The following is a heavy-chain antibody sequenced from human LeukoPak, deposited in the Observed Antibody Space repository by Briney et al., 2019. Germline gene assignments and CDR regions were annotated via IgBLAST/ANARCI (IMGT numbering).Heavy chain of an antibody. CDR3: AKVGSSGYYYFDY. CDR2: IDYSGGST. J-gene: IGHJ4*02. Sequence: GGSLRLSCTVSGFTLSSYEMSWIRQAPGKGLEWVSSIDYSGGSTYYADSVKGRFTISRDNSKNTLYLQLNSLRGDDTAVYYCAKVGSSGYYYFDYWGQGTLVTVSS. D-gene: IGHD3-22*01. CDR1: GFTLSSYE. V-gene: IGHV3-23*01.